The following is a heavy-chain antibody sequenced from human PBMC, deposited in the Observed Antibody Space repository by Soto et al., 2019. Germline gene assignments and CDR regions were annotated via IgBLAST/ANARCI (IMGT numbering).Heavy chain of an antibody. V-gene: IGHV1-69*04. J-gene: IGHJ4*02. CDR1: EGTFSRYT. CDR2: IIPLLAMS. Sequence: QVQLVQSGAEAKKPGSSVKVSCKAPEGTFSRYTFHWVRQAPGQGLQWMGRIIPLLAMSTYAPQFQGRVTFTVDRSTTTAYMQLSRLRSEDTAMYFCATVGGIAWLKPIDSWGQGTLVTVSS. CDR3: ATVGGIAWLKPIDS. D-gene: IGHD3-10*01.